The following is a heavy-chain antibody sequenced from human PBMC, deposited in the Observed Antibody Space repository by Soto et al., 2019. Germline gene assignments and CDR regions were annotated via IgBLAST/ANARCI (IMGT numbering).Heavy chain of an antibody. V-gene: IGHV4-31*03. CDR3: ARETSQTGHNWFDP. J-gene: IGHJ5*02. D-gene: IGHD7-27*01. CDR1: GGSISSGGYY. CDR2: IYYSGST. Sequence: SATLSLTCTVSGGSISSGGYYWSWIRQHPGKGLEWIGYIYYSGSTYYNPSLKSRVTISVDTSKNQFSLKLSSVTAADTAVYYCARETSQTGHNWFDPWGQGTLVTVSS.